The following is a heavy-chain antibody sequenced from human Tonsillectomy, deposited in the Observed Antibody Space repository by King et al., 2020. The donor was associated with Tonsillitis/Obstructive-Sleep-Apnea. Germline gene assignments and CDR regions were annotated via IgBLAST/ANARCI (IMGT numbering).Heavy chain of an antibody. V-gene: IGHV4-59*01. J-gene: IGHJ3*02. CDR1: GGYISSYY. CDR2: NYYSGST. Sequence: QLQESGPGLVKPSETLSLTCTVSGGYISSYYWSWIRQPPGKGLEWIGYNYYSGSTKYNPSLKSRVTISVDTSKNQFSLKLSSVTAADTAVYFCAREALDAFDIWGQGTMVTVSS. CDR3: AREALDAFDI.